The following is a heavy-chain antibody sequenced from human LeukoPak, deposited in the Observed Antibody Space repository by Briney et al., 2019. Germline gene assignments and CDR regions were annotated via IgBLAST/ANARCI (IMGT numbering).Heavy chain of an antibody. Sequence: VASVKVSCKASGGTFSSYAISWVRQAPGQGLEWMGRIIPILGIANYAQKFQGRVTITADKSTSTAYMELSSLRSEDTAVYYCARSARYCSSTSCYIYNWFDPWGQGTLVTVSS. CDR3: ARSARYCSSTSCYIYNWFDP. D-gene: IGHD2-2*02. CDR2: IIPILGIA. CDR1: GGTFSSYA. J-gene: IGHJ5*02. V-gene: IGHV1-69*04.